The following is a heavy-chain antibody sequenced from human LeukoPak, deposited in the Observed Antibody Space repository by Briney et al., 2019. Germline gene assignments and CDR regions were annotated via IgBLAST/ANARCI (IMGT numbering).Heavy chain of an antibody. D-gene: IGHD3-10*01. V-gene: IGHV1-24*01. J-gene: IGHJ4*02. CDR1: GYTLTELS. CDR2: FDPEDGGT. Sequence: ASVKVSCKVSGYTLTELSMHWVRQAPGKGLEWMGGFDPEDGGTIYAQKFQGRVTMTEDTSTDTAYMELSSLRSEDTAVYYCATDRPHYDGSGSYYIPFDYWGQGTLVTVSS. CDR3: ATDRPHYDGSGSYYIPFDY.